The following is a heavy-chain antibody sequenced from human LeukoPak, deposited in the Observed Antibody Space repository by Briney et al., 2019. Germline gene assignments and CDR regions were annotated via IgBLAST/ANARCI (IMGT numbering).Heavy chain of an antibody. D-gene: IGHD4-23*01. CDR2: INPSGGST. J-gene: IGHJ5*02. CDR1: GYTITNNY. CDR3: ARDNSVEDTAWWFDP. Sequence: GASVKVSCKASGYTITNNYMHWVRQAPGQGLEWMGIINPSGGSTSYAQKFQGRVTMTRDMSTSTDYMELSGLRSEDTAVYYCARDNSVEDTAWWFDPWGQGTLVTVSS. V-gene: IGHV1-46*01.